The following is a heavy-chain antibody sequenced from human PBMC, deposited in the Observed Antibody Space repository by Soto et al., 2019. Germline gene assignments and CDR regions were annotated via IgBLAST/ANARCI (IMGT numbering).Heavy chain of an antibody. Sequence: SETLSLTCAVYGGSVNGYYWNWIRQPPGKGLEWIGEINHTGGTHYNPSLKSRVTMPVDTSKNQFSLRLSSVTAADTAIYYCATRITVFGLLIPPFDPWGQGTQVTVSS. D-gene: IGHD3-3*01. V-gene: IGHV4-34*01. CDR2: INHTGGT. J-gene: IGHJ5*02. CDR3: ATRITVFGLLIPPFDP. CDR1: GGSVNGYY.